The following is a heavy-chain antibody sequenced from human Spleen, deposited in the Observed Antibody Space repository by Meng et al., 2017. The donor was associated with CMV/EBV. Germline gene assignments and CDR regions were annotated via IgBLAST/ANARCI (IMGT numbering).Heavy chain of an antibody. Sequence: SGYTFTKYAMNWVRQAPGQGLEWMGWINTNTGNPTYAQGFTGRFVFSSDTSVSTAYLQISSLKAEDTAVYYCVRDLMAMNLGTWFDPWGQGTLVTVSS. CDR2: INTNTGNP. D-gene: IGHD5-24*01. J-gene: IGHJ5*02. CDR1: GYTFTKYA. CDR3: VRDLMAMNLGTWFDP. V-gene: IGHV7-4-1*02.